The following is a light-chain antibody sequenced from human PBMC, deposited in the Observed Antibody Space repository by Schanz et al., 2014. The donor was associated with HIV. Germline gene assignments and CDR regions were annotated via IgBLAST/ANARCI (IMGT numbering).Light chain of an antibody. J-gene: IGLJ2*01. Sequence: QSALTQPPSASGSPGQSVTFSCTGTSSDVGAYNSVSWYQQEPGKAPKLIIYEVNKRPSGVPDRFSGSKSGNTASLTVSGLQAEDEADYYCSSYAGNNNLLFGGGTKLTVL. V-gene: IGLV2-8*01. CDR3: SSYAGNNNLL. CDR2: EVN. CDR1: SSDVGAYNS.